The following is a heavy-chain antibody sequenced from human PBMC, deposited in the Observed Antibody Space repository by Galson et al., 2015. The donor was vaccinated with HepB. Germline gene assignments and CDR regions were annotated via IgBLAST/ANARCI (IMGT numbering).Heavy chain of an antibody. CDR2: ISAYNGNT. V-gene: IGHV1-18*01. CDR1: GYTFTSYG. CDR3: AGGSQGPWIQLWWELDY. Sequence: SVKVSCKASGYTFTSYGISWVRQAPGQGLEWMGWISAYNGNTNYAQKLQGRVTMTTDTSTSTAYMELRSLRSDDTAVYYCAGGSQGPWIQLWWELDYWGQGTLVTVSS. D-gene: IGHD5-18*01. J-gene: IGHJ4*02.